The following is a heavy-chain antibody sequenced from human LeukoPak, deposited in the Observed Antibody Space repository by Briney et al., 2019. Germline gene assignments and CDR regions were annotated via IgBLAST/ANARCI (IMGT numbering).Heavy chain of an antibody. J-gene: IGHJ4*02. CDR3: ARVDTISGAGY. D-gene: IGHD3-9*01. V-gene: IGHV1-18*01. CDR2: ISTSNGDT. Sequence: ASVKVPCKASGYTFTNYGISWVRQAPGQGLEWMGWISTSNGDTNYAQRLQGRVTMTTDTSTSTAYMELRSLRSDDTAVYYCARVDTISGAGYWGQGTLVTVSS. CDR1: GYTFTNYG.